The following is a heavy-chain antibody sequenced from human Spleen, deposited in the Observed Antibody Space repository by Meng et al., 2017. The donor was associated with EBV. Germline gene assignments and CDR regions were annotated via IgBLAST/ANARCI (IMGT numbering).Heavy chain of an antibody. V-gene: IGHV3-73*02. CDR1: GFTFSGSA. CDR2: IRSKANSYAT. D-gene: IGHD2-15*01. CDR3: TVVAATSGY. J-gene: IGHJ4*02. Sequence: EVQVVESGGGLVQPGGSLKLSCAASGFTFSGSAMHWVRQASGKGLEWVGRIRSKANSYATAYAASVKGRFTISRDDSKNTAYLQMNSLKTEDTAVYYCTVVAATSGYWGQGTLVTVSS.